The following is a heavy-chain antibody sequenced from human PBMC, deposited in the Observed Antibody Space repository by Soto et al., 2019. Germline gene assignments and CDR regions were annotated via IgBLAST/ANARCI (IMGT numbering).Heavy chain of an antibody. CDR3: ARDLDSSGLDY. Sequence: WSLRLSCAASGFTFSSYAMHWVRQAPGKGLEWVAVISYDGSNKYYADSVKGRFTISRDNSKNTLYLQMNSLRAEDTAVYYCARDLDSSGLDYWGQGTLVTVSS. V-gene: IGHV3-30-3*01. J-gene: IGHJ4*02. CDR2: ISYDGSNK. D-gene: IGHD3-22*01. CDR1: GFTFSSYA.